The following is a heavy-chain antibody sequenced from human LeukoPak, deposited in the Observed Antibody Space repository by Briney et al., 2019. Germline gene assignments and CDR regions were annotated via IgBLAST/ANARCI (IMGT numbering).Heavy chain of an antibody. D-gene: IGHD3-10*01. Sequence: SVKVSCKTSGYTFTGYYMHWVRQAPGQGLEWMGWINPNSGGTNYAQKFQGRVTMTRETSISTAYMELSRLRSDDTAVYYCARDRGVRGVTTALGYWGQGTLVTVSS. CDR1: GYTFTGYY. CDR3: ARDRGVRGVTTALGY. CDR2: INPNSGGT. V-gene: IGHV1-2*02. J-gene: IGHJ4*02.